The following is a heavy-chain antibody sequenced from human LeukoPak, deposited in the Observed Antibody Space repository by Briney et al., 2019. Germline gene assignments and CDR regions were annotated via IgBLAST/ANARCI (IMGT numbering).Heavy chain of an antibody. Sequence: SQTLSLTCTVSGGSISSGDYYWSWIRQPPGKGLEWIGYIYYSGSTYYNPSLKSRVTISVDTSKNQFSLRLSSVTAADTAVYYCARDFVWLSPRAPYYYYGMDVWGQGTTVTVSS. V-gene: IGHV4-30-4*01. CDR1: GGSISSGDYY. CDR2: IYYSGST. D-gene: IGHD3-9*01. CDR3: ARDFVWLSPRAPYYYYGMDV. J-gene: IGHJ6*02.